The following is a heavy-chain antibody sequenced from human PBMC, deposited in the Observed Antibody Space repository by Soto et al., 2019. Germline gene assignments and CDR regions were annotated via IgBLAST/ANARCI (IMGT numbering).Heavy chain of an antibody. Sequence: GGSLRLSCAASGFTFSSYAMSWVRQAPGKGLEWVSAISGSGGSTYYADSVKGRFTISRDNSKNTLYLQMNSLRAEDTAVYYCAKDRRRADTYDFWSGYSFDYWGQGTLVTVSS. CDR3: AKDRRRADTYDFWSGYSFDY. V-gene: IGHV3-23*01. J-gene: IGHJ4*02. CDR1: GFTFSSYA. CDR2: ISGSGGST. D-gene: IGHD3-3*01.